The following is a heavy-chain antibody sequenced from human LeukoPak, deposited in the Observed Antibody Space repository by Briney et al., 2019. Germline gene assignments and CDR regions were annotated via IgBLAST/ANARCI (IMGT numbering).Heavy chain of an antibody. CDR3: AIYGVDAFDI. V-gene: IGHV4-34*01. Sequence: KSSETLSLTCAVYGGSFSGYYWSWIRQPPGKGLEWIGEINHSGSTNYNPSLKSRVTISVDTSKNQFSLELSSVTAADTAVYYCAIYGVDAFDIWGQGTMVTVSS. CDR1: GGSFSGYY. D-gene: IGHD4-17*01. J-gene: IGHJ3*02. CDR2: INHSGST.